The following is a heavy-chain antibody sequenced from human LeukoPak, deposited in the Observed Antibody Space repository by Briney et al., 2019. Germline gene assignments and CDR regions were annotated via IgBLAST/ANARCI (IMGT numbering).Heavy chain of an antibody. Sequence: SQTLSLTCTVSGGSISSGGYYLSWIRQHPGKGLEWIGYIYYSGSTYYNPSLKSRVTISVDTSKNQFSLKLSSVTAADTAVYYCALTVLNYYGMDVWGQGTTVTVSS. V-gene: IGHV4-31*03. CDR2: IYYSGST. CDR1: GGSISSGGYY. D-gene: IGHD4-17*01. CDR3: ALTVLNYYGMDV. J-gene: IGHJ6*02.